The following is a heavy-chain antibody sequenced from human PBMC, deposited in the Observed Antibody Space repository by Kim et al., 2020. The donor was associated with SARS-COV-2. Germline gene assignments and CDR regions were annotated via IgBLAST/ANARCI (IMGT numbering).Heavy chain of an antibody. D-gene: IGHD2-2*01. CDR3: AKDWEYCSSTSCYGGYFDY. V-gene: IGHV3-23*01. Sequence: GGSLRLSCAASGFTFSSYAMSWVRQAPGKGLEWVSAISGSGGSTYYADSVKGRFTISRDNSKNTLYLQMNSLRAEDTAVYYCAKDWEYCSSTSCYGGYFDYWGQGTLVTVSS. CDR2: ISGSGGST. J-gene: IGHJ4*02. CDR1: GFTFSSYA.